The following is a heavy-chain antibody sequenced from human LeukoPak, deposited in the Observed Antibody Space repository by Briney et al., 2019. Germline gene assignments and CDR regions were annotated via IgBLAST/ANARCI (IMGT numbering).Heavy chain of an antibody. J-gene: IGHJ4*02. CDR1: GGTFCSHA. V-gene: IGHV1-69*13. CDR2: IVPIFGTA. CDR3: ARDEALRIAAVGSFDY. Sequence: SVKVSCKASGGTFCSHAISWVRQAPGQGLEWMGGIVPIFGTANYAQKFQGRVTITADESTSTAHMELNSLRSEDTAVYYCARDEALRIAAVGSFDYWGQGTLVTVSS. D-gene: IGHD6-13*01.